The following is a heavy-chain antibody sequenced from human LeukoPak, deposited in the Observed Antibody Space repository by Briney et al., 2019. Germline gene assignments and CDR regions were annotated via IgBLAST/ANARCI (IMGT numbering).Heavy chain of an antibody. Sequence: PGGSLRLSCAASGFTFSSYGMHWVRQAPGKGLEWVAVISYDGSNKYYADSVKGRFTISRDNSKNTLYLQMNSLRAEDTAVYYCASIFGVVLDYWGQGTLVTVSS. CDR3: ASIFGVVLDY. V-gene: IGHV3-30*03. CDR2: ISYDGSNK. J-gene: IGHJ4*02. D-gene: IGHD3-3*02. CDR1: GFTFSSYG.